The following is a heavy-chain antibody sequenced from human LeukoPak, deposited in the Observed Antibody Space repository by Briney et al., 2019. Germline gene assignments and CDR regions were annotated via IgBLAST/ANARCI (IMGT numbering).Heavy chain of an antibody. J-gene: IGHJ4*02. CDR2: ISWNSGSI. Sequence: GGSLRLSCAASGFTFDDYAMHWVRQGPGKGLEWVSGISWNSGSIGYADSVKGRFTISRDNAKNSLYLQMNSLRAEDTALYYCARVSDISVAAYFDYWGQGTRVTVSS. CDR3: ARVSDISVAAYFDY. V-gene: IGHV3-9*01. CDR1: GFTFDDYA. D-gene: IGHD6-19*01.